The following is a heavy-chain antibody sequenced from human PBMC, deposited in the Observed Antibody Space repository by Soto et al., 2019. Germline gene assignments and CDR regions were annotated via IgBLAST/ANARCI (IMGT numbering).Heavy chain of an antibody. CDR3: ARAYSSSSPHWGFDP. V-gene: IGHV4-31*03. CDR2: IYYSGST. D-gene: IGHD6-6*01. CDR1: GGSISSGGYY. J-gene: IGHJ5*02. Sequence: SETLSLTCTVSGGSISSGGYYWSWIRQHPGKGLEWIGYIYYSGSTYYNPSLKSRVTISVDTSKNQFSLKLSSVTAADTAVYYCARAYSSSSPHWGFDPWGQGTLVTVSS.